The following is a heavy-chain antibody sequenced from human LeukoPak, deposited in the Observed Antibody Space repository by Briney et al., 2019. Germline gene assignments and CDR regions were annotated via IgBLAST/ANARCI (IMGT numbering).Heavy chain of an antibody. CDR1: GYTFTGYY. CDR3: AREDGDNEGVWFDP. J-gene: IGHJ5*02. CDR2: INPNSGGT. V-gene: IGHV1-2*02. Sequence: ASVKVPCKASGYTFTGYYMPWVRQAPGQGLEWKGWINPNSGGTNYAQKFQGRVTITRDTSISTAYMELSRLRSDDTAVYYCAREDGDNEGVWFDPWGQGTLVAVSS. D-gene: IGHD4-17*01.